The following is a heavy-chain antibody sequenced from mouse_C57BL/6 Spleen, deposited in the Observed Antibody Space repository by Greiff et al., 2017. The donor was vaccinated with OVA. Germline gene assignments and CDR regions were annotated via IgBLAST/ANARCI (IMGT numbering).Heavy chain of an antibody. J-gene: IGHJ2*01. D-gene: IGHD2-5*01. CDR1: GYTFTSCW. CDR3: AGDHSNSAY. CDR2: IDPSDSCT. Sequence: VQLQQPGADLVRPGTSVKLSCTASGYTFTSCWMHWVKQRPGQGLEWFGVIDPSDSCTNYNPNFKGQTSLTVDTSSSTAYMQHSSLTSEDAAVYYCAGDHSNSAYWGQGTTLTVSS. V-gene: IGHV1-59*01.